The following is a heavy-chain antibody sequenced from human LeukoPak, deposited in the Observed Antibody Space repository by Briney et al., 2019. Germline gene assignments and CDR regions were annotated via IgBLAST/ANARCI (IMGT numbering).Heavy chain of an antibody. CDR3: ARDLGKPYCSSTSCPYSWFDP. CDR2: ISAYNGNT. V-gene: IGHV1-18*01. J-gene: IGHJ5*02. Sequence: ASVKVSCKASGYTFTSYGISWVRQAPGQGLEWMGWISAYNGNTNYAQKLQGRVTMTTDTSTSTAYMELRSLRSDDTAVYYCARDLGKPYCSSTSCPYSWFDPWGQGTLVTVSS. CDR1: GYTFTSYG. D-gene: IGHD2-2*01.